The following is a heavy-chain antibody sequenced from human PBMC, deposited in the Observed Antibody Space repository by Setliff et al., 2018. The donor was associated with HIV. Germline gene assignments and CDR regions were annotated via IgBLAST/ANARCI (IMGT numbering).Heavy chain of an antibody. CDR3: ARYGGNSFWFDP. CDR2: FYHSTT. J-gene: IGHJ5*02. D-gene: IGHD2-21*01. V-gene: IGHV4-38-2*01. CDR1: GYSISSGYY. Sequence: SETLSLTCVVSGYSISSGYYWGWIRQPPGTRLEWIGSFYHSTTYYNPSLKSRVTISVDTSKNQFSLKLISVTAADTAVYYCARYGGNSFWFDPWGQGALVTVSS.